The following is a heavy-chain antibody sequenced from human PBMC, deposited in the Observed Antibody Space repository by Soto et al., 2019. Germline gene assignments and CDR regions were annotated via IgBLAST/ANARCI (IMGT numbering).Heavy chain of an antibody. CDR3: ARHQRGDHAFDI. J-gene: IGHJ3*02. V-gene: IGHV4-59*08. D-gene: IGHD4-17*01. CDR2: VYYSGST. CDR1: GVSITSYY. Sequence: QVQLQESGPGLVKPSETLSLTCTVSGVSITSYYWNWIRQPPGKGLEWMGYVYYSGSTNYNPSLQSRITISVDPSKNQISLRLSSVTAADPALYYCARHQRGDHAFDIWGLGTMVTVSS.